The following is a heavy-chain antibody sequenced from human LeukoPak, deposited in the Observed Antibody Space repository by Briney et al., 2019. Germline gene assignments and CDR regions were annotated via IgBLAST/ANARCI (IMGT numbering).Heavy chain of an antibody. CDR2: ISSSSSYI. V-gene: IGHV3-21*01. D-gene: IGHD3-9*01. Sequence: GGSLRLSCAASGFTFSSYAMSWVRQAPGKGLEWVSSISSSSSYIYYADSVKGRFTISRDNAKNSLYLRMNSLRAEDTAGYYCARADILTGYPVGSAVFYFDYWGQGTLVTVSS. CDR3: ARADILTGYPVGSAVFYFDY. J-gene: IGHJ4*02. CDR1: GFTFSSYA.